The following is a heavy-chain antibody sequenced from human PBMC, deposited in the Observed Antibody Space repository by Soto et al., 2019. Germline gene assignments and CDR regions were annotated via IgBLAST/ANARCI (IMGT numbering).Heavy chain of an antibody. CDR1: GVSVNSGNYY. D-gene: IGHD3-10*01. V-gene: IGHV4-30-4*01. J-gene: IGHJ6*02. CDR2: IYQSGRT. CDR3: ARQGFGQLHGLVDV. Sequence: TLSLTCTVSGVSVNSGNYYWSWIRQTPGKGLEWIGYIYQSGRTYYNPSLKSRVTMSVDTSKNHFSLILSSVTAADTALYYCARQGFGQLHGLVDVWGPGTTVTVSS.